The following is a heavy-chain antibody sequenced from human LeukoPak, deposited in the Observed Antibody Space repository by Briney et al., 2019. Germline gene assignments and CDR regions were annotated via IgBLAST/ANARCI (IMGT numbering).Heavy chain of an antibody. D-gene: IGHD3-10*01. J-gene: IGHJ4*02. CDR2: IIPIFGTA. CDR3: ARVAPTTMVRGVIEYYFDY. V-gene: IGHV1-69*13. Sequence: GASVKVSCKASGGTFSSYAISWVRQAPGQGLEWMGRIIPIFGTANYAQKFQGRVTITADESTSTAYMELSSLRSEDTAVYYCARVAPTTMVRGVIEYYFDYWGQGTLVTVSS. CDR1: GGTFSSYA.